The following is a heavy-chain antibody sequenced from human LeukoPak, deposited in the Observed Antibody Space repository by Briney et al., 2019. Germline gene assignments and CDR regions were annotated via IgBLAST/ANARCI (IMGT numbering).Heavy chain of an antibody. J-gene: IGHJ4*02. CDR2: IKQDGSEK. CDR1: GFTFSDHY. Sequence: GGSLRLSCAASGFTFSDHYMDWVRQAPGKGLEWVANIKQDGSEKYYVDSAKGRFTISRDNAKNSLYLQMNSLRAEDTAVYYCATDLGSSRPNFWGQGILVTVSS. D-gene: IGHD6-13*01. V-gene: IGHV3-7*01. CDR3: ATDLGSSRPNF.